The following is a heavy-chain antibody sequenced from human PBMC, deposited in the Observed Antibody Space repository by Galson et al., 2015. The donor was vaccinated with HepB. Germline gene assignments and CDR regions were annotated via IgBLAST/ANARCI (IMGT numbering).Heavy chain of an antibody. Sequence: SVKVSCKASGYTFTSYGISWARQAPGQGLEWMGWISAYNGNTNYAQKLQGRVTMTTDTSTSTAYMELRSLRSDDTAVYYCARARRHRGGFGSFDYWGQGTLVTVSS. V-gene: IGHV1-18*01. CDR1: GYTFTSYG. J-gene: IGHJ4*02. D-gene: IGHD3-16*01. CDR3: ARARRHRGGFGSFDY. CDR2: ISAYNGNT.